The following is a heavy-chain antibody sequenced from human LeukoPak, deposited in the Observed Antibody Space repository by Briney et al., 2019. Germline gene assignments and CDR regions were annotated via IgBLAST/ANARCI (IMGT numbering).Heavy chain of an antibody. V-gene: IGHV3-23*01. CDR3: AKDKQWLARGSFDY. J-gene: IGHJ4*02. Sequence: SGGSLRLSCAASGFTFSSYAMSWVRQAPGKGLEWVSAISGSGGSTYYADSVKGRFTISRDNSKNTLYLQMNSQRAEDTAVYYCAKDKQWLARGSFDYWGQGTLVTVSS. CDR2: ISGSGGST. CDR1: GFTFSSYA. D-gene: IGHD6-19*01.